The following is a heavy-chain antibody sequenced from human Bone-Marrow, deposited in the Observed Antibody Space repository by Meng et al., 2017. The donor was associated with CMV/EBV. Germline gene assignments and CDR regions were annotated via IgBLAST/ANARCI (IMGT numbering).Heavy chain of an antibody. CDR3: ASGPIFGDFFDY. V-gene: IGHV3-21*01. CDR1: GFTFSSYS. J-gene: IGHJ4*02. Sequence: GGSLRLSCAASGFTFSSYSMNWVRQAPGKGLEWVSSISSSSSYIYYADSVKGRFTISRDNAKNSLYLQMNSLRAEDTAVYYCASGPIFGDFFDYLGQGTLVTVSS. CDR2: ISSSSSYI. D-gene: IGHD3-3*01.